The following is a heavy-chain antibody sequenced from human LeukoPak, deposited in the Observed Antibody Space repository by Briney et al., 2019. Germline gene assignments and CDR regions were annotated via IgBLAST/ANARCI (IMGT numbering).Heavy chain of an antibody. CDR3: ARGVYIAAAQYGY. Sequence: SETLSLTCAVYGGSFSGYYWSWIRQPPGKGLEWIGYIYYSGTTNYNPSLKSRVTISADTSKNQFSLKLSSVTAADTAVYYCARGVYIAAAQYGYWGQGTLVSVSS. D-gene: IGHD6-13*01. V-gene: IGHV4-59*01. CDR1: GGSFSGYY. CDR2: IYYSGTT. J-gene: IGHJ4*02.